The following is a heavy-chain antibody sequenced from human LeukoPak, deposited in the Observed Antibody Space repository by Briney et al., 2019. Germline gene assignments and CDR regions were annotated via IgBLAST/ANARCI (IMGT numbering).Heavy chain of an antibody. V-gene: IGHV3-7*01. D-gene: IGHD2-21*02. J-gene: IGHJ4*02. Sequence: GGSLRLSCAASGFTFSNNWMSWVRPAPGKGLECVANIKKDGSEKYYVDSVKGRFAISRDNAKNSLYLQMNSLRAEDTAVYYCARWVGDYYFDYWGQGTVVTVSS. CDR3: ARWVGDYYFDY. CDR2: IKKDGSEK. CDR1: GFTFSNNW.